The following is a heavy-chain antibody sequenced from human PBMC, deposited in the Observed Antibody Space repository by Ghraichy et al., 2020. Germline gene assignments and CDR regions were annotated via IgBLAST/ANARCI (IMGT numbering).Heavy chain of an antibody. CDR3: ARHKRWDLFDYYYGMDV. D-gene: IGHD1-26*01. J-gene: IGHJ6*02. CDR2: IKQDGSEK. Sequence: GGSLRLSCAGTGFTFSSYWMSWVRQAPGKGLEWVANIKQDGSEKYYGDSVKGRFTISRDNAKNSLYLQMTSLRAEDTAVYYCARHKRWDLFDYYYGMDVWGQGTTVTVSS. CDR1: GFTFSSYW. V-gene: IGHV3-7*01.